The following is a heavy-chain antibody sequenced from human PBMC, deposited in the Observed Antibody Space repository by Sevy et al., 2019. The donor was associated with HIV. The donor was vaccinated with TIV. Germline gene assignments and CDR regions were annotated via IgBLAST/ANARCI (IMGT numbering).Heavy chain of an antibody. CDR3: AGTKHRATYYYDSSRYAFDI. CDR1: GFTFSSYG. Sequence: GGSLRLSCAASGFTFSSYGMHWVRQAPGKGLEWVAVIWYGGSNKYYADSVKGRFTISRDNSKNTLYLQMNSLRAEDTAVYYCAGTKHRATYYYDSSRYAFDIWGQGTMVTVSS. J-gene: IGHJ3*02. CDR2: IWYGGSNK. D-gene: IGHD3-22*01. V-gene: IGHV3-33*01.